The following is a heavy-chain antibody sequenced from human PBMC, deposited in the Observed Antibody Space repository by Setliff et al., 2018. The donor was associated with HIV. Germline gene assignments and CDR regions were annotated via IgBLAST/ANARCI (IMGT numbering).Heavy chain of an antibody. D-gene: IGHD1-26*01. CDR2: ISYNEYT. J-gene: IGHJ3*01. V-gene: IGHV4-59*11. CDR3: ARDHNSGTLHAFDL. CDR1: GDPINSHY. Sequence: SETLSLTCTVSGDPINSHYWSWIRQHPGEGLEWIGHISYNEYTNYNPSLKSRVTISLGTSKKHFSLDLYSVTAADKAVYYCARDHNSGTLHAFDLWGQGTKVTVSS.